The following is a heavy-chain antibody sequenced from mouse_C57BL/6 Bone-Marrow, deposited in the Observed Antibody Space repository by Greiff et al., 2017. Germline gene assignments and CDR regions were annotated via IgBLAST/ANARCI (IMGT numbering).Heavy chain of an antibody. CDR3: TTGITTVVATDY. D-gene: IGHD1-1*01. CDR1: GFNIKDDY. J-gene: IGHJ2*01. Sequence: VQLQQSGAELVRPGASVKLSCTASGFNIKDDYMHWVKQRPEQGLEWIGWIYPENGDTEYASKFQGKATITADTSSNTAYLPLSSLTFEDTAVYYCTTGITTVVATDYWGQGTTLTVSS. CDR2: IYPENGDT. V-gene: IGHV14-4*01.